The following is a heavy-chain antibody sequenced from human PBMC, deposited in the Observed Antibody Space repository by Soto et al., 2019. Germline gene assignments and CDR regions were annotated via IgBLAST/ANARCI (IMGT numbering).Heavy chain of an antibody. CDR3: ARAPPDSSSWYWFDY. J-gene: IGHJ4*02. Sequence: PGGSLRLSCAASGFTFSSYAMSWVRQAPGKGLEWVSSISGRSDNTYYGDSVKGRFTISRDNSKNTVYLKMNSLRADDTAVYYCARAPPDSSSWYWFDYWGQGTLVTVSS. CDR2: ISGRSDNT. D-gene: IGHD6-13*01. V-gene: IGHV3-23*01. CDR1: GFTFSSYA.